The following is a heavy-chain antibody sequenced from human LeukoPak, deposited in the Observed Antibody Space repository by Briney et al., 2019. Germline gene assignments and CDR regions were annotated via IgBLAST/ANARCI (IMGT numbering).Heavy chain of an antibody. CDR2: IIAGSGAT. CDR3: AADLSNPRMGASYLDS. CDR1: GFTSTNFA. D-gene: IGHD3-16*01. J-gene: IGHJ4*02. V-gene: IGHV1-58*01. Sequence: ASVKVSCKASGFTSTNFAVQWVRQARGQRLEWIGWIIAGSGATKCAQDFQERVTITRDLSTSTLYMELRSLTSEDTAVYYCAADLSNPRMGASYLDSWGQGTLVTVSP.